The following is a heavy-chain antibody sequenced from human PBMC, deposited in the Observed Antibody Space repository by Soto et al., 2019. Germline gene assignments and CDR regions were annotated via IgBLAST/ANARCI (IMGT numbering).Heavy chain of an antibody. CDR3: ARGVVPEEGY. CDR1: GYTFTGYG. CDR2: ITVYNGNT. Sequence: QVQLVQSGAEVKKPGASLKVSCKTSGYTFTGYGISWVRQAPGQGLEWTGWITVYNGNTNYAQKFQGRISMTTDTSTSTAYMELRSLRSDDTAVYYCARGVVPEEGYWGQGTLVTVSS. D-gene: IGHD2-2*01. V-gene: IGHV1-18*01. J-gene: IGHJ4*02.